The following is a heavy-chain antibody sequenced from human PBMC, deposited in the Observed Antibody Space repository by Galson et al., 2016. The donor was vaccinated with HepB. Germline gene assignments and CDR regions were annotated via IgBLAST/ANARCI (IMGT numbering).Heavy chain of an antibody. D-gene: IGHD2-15*01. CDR2: VYDSGST. CDR3: ARGRDPYCSGGRCFSGNWFDS. CDR1: GASIRSGTYY. Sequence: TLSLTCTVSGASIRSGTYYWSWIRQHPEKGLEWIGYVYDSGSTNYTPSLMSRISISIDTSKMHFSLKLTSVTAADTAIYYCARGRDPYCSGGRCFSGNWFDSWGQGTLVTVSS. J-gene: IGHJ5*01. V-gene: IGHV4-31*03.